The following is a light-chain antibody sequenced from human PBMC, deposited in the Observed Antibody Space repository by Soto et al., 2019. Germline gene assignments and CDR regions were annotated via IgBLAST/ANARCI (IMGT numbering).Light chain of an antibody. V-gene: IGKV3-20*01. CDR2: GAS. Sequence: EIVLTQSPGTLSLSPGERATLSCRASQSVSSSYLAWYRQKQGQAPRLLIYGASSRATGIPDRFSGSGSGTDFTLTISRLEPEDFAVYYCQHYAGSAWTFGQGTKVDIK. J-gene: IGKJ1*01. CDR3: QHYAGSAWT. CDR1: QSVSSSY.